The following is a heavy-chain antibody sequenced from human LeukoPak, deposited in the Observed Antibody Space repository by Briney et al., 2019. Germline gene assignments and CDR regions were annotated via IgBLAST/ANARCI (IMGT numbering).Heavy chain of an antibody. V-gene: IGHV1-2*02. CDR2: INPKSGGT. CDR3: ARGDDYGDYVDY. CDR1: GYTFTDYY. Sequence: GASVKVSCKASGYTFTDYYIHWVRQARGQGLEWMGWINPKSGGTKYAQKFQGRVTMTRDTSISTAYMEMSRLRSDDTAVYYCARGDDYGDYVDYWGQGTLVTVSS. J-gene: IGHJ4*02. D-gene: IGHD4-17*01.